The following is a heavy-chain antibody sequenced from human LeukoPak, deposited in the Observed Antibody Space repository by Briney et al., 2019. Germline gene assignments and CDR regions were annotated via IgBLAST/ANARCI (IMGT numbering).Heavy chain of an antibody. J-gene: IGHJ4*02. D-gene: IGHD2-8*01. CDR1: GFTFSSYA. Sequence: GGSQRLSCAASGFTFSSYAVSWVRQAPGKGLEWVSSISGSGGSTYSADSVKGRFTISRDNSKYTLYLQMNSLRAEDTALYYCAKDRSCTNDICHGDFDYWGQGTLVTVSS. V-gene: IGHV3-23*01. CDR2: ISGSGGST. CDR3: AKDRSCTNDICHGDFDY.